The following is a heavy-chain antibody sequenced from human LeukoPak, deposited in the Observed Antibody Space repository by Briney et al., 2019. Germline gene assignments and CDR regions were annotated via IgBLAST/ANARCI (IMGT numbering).Heavy chain of an antibody. CDR2: INGEGSET. J-gene: IGHJ4*01. Sequence: GGSLRLSCVASGFTFSRFWIYWVRHAPGKGLGWVSRINGEGSETMYADSVKGRFTISRDSAKNTLYLQMNSLRAEDTAVYYCARVQMGDDFNPFDYWGQGTLVTVSS. D-gene: IGHD3-16*01. CDR1: GFTFSRFW. CDR3: ARVQMGDDFNPFDY. V-gene: IGHV3-74*03.